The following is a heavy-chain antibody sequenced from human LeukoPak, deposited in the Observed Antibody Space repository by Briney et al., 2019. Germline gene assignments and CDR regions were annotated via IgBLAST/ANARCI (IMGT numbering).Heavy chain of an antibody. CDR1: GFTFSTYS. J-gene: IGHJ4*02. V-gene: IGHV3-64D*06. D-gene: IGHD6-19*01. CDR2: ISRSGGGT. CDR3: VKGSGSGWYGY. Sequence: GGSLRLSCSASGFTFSTYSMHWVRQAPGKGLEYVSAISRSGGGTYYSDSVKGRFTISRDNSKNTLYLQMSSLRTEDTAVYYCVKGSGSGWYGYWGQGTLVTVSS.